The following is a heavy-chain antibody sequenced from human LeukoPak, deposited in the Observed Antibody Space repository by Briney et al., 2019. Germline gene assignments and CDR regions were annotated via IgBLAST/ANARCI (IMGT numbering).Heavy chain of an antibody. CDR1: GSTFSTYI. CDR3: ARGQTDYYASGSYGYFDY. J-gene: IGHJ4*02. CDR2: ISSSTGTV. V-gene: IGHV3-48*01. Sequence: QPGGSLRLSCAASGSTFSTYIMNWVRQAPGKGLEWVSYISSSTGTVYYADSVQGRFTISRDNSKNTLYLQMNSLRAEDTAVYYCARGQTDYYASGSYGYFDYWGQGTLVTVSS. D-gene: IGHD3-10*01.